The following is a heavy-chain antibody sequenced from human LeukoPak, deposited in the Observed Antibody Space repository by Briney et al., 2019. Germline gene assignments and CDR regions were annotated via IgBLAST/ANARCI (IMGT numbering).Heavy chain of an antibody. Sequence: GGSLRLSCAASGFTFSSDAMSWVRKGPGKGLEWVSAISGSGGSTYYSDSVKGRFTISRDNSKNTLYLQMNSLRDEDTAVYYCAKSGESWTNYFDYWGQGTLVTVSS. D-gene: IGHD1-26*01. CDR1: GFTFSSDA. CDR2: ISGSGGST. CDR3: AKSGESWTNYFDY. J-gene: IGHJ4*02. V-gene: IGHV3-23*01.